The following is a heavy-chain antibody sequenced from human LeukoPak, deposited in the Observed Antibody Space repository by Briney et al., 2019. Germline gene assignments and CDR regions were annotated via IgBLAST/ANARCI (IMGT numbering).Heavy chain of an antibody. J-gene: IGHJ3*02. CDR1: GFTFSSYG. V-gene: IGHV3-30*18. Sequence: GGSLRLSCAASGFTFSSYGMHWVRQAPGKGLEWVAVISYDGSNKYYADSVKGRFTISRDNSKNTLYLQMNSLRAEDTAVSYCAKEIAVAGPDAFDIWGQGTMVTVSS. CDR3: AKEIAVAGPDAFDI. CDR2: ISYDGSNK. D-gene: IGHD6-19*01.